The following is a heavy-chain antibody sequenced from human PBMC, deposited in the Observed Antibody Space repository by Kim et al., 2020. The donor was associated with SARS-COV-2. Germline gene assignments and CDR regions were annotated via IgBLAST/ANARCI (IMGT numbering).Heavy chain of an antibody. CDR1: GFTFSSYE. CDR2: ISSRNFTI. CDR3: ARGPGAVYDGYFDY. Sequence: GGSLRLSCAASGFTFSSYEMNWVRQAPGKGLEWVSYISSRNFTIYYADSVKGRFTISRDNAKNSLYQQMSSLRADDTAVYYCARGPGAVYDGYFDYWGQG. V-gene: IGHV3-48*03. J-gene: IGHJ4*02. D-gene: IGHD2-8*01.